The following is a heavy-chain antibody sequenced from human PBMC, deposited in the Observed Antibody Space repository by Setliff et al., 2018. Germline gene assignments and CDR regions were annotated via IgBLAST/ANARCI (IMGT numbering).Heavy chain of an antibody. CDR3: AREGKEGFGELPDYYYYYMDV. CDR2: IWFDGTKK. J-gene: IGHJ6*03. CDR1: GFTFSSYW. Sequence: GGSLRLSCAASGFTFSSYWMSWVRQAPGKGLEWVAAIWFDGTKKYYGDSVKGRFTISRDNAKNSLSLQMNSLRAEDTAVYYCAREGKEGFGELPDYYYYYMDVWGKGTTVTVSS. V-gene: IGHV3-33*08. D-gene: IGHD3-10*01.